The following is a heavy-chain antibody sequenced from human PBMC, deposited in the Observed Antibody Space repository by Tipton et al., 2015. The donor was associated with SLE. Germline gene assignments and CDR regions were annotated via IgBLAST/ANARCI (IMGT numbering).Heavy chain of an antibody. J-gene: IGHJ3*02. Sequence: TLSLTCTVSGGSISSGGYYWSWIRQPPGKGLEWIGEINHSGSTNYGPSLKSRVTISVDTSKNQFSLKLSSVTAADTAVYYCESGAVGATSAFDIWGQGTMVTVSS. CDR3: ESGAVGATSAFDI. D-gene: IGHD1-26*01. CDR2: INHSGST. CDR1: GGSISSGGYY. V-gene: IGHV4-39*07.